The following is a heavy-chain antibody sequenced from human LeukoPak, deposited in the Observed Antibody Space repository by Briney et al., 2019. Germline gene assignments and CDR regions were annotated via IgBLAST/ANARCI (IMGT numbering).Heavy chain of an antibody. CDR1: GYTFTDYY. CDR2: INPNSGGT. J-gene: IGHJ4*02. D-gene: IGHD4-17*01. V-gene: IGHV1-2*02. Sequence: GASVKVSCKASGYTFTDYYTHWVRQAPGQGLEWMGWINPNSGGTNYAQKFQGRVTMTRDTSISTAYMELSRLRSDDTAVYYCASEWLYGDYGTFNYWGQGTLVTVSS. CDR3: ASEWLYGDYGTFNY.